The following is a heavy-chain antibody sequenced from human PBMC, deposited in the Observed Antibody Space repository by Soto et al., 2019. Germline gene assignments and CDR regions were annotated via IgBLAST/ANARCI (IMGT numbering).Heavy chain of an antibody. D-gene: IGHD4-17*01. Sequence: PGGSLRLSCAASGFTFSSYAMSWVRQATGKGLEWVSVISGSGDSTYYADSVKGRFTISRDNSKNQFSLKVRSVTAADTAVYYCARETYGDYVGYFDPWGQGIQVTVSS. CDR2: ISGSGDST. J-gene: IGHJ5*02. CDR1: GFTFSSYA. V-gene: IGHV3-23*01. CDR3: ARETYGDYVGYFDP.